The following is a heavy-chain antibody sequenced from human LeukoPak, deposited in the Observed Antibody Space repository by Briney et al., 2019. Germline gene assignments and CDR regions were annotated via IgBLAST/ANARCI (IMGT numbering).Heavy chain of an antibody. CDR1: GGSISSGGYY. J-gene: IGHJ4*02. CDR3: ARSQRIPVYLDY. D-gene: IGHD2-15*01. CDR2: IYYSGST. V-gene: IGHV4-31*03. Sequence: NPSETLSLTCTVSGGSISSGGYYWSWIRQHPGKGLEWIGYIYYSGSTYYNPSLKSRVTISVDTSKNQFSLKLSSVTAADTAVYYCARSQRIPVYLDYWGQGTLVTVSS.